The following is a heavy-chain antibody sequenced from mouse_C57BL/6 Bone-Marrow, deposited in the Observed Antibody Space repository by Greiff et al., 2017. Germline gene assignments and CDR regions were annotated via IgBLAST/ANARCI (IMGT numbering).Heavy chain of an antibody. D-gene: IGHD3-2*02. J-gene: IGHJ3*01. CDR3: APRQLRLFAY. CDR1: GYTFTSYG. Sequence: VHLVESGAELARPGASVKLSCKASGYTFTSYGISWVKQRTGQVLEWIGEIYPRSGNTYYNEKFKGKATLTADKSSSTAYMELRSLTSEDSAVYFCAPRQLRLFAYWGQGTLVTVSA. CDR2: IYPRSGNT. V-gene: IGHV1-81*01.